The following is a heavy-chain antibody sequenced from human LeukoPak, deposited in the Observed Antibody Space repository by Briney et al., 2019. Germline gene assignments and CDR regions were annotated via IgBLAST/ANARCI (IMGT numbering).Heavy chain of an antibody. V-gene: IGHV1-18*01. CDR3: ARDGAWQWPYQAAFDI. D-gene: IGHD6-19*01. CDR2: ISAYNGNT. CDR1: GHTFTSYG. J-gene: IGHJ3*02. Sequence: ASVKVSCKASGHTFTSYGISWVRQAPGQGLEWMGWISAYNGNTNYAQKLQGRVTMTTDTSTSTAYMELRSLRSDDTAVYYCARDGAWQWPYQAAFDIWGQGTMVTVSS.